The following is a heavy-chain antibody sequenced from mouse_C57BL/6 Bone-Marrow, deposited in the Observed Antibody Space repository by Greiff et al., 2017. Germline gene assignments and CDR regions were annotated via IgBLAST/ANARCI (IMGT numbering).Heavy chain of an antibody. Sequence: EVQLVESGGGLVKPGGSLKLSCAASGFTFSDYGMHWVRQAPEKGLEWVAYISSGSSTIYYADTVKGRFTISRDNAKNTLFLQMTSLRSEDTAMYYCAKIYYGYDGGVFDYWGQGTTLTVSS. D-gene: IGHD2-2*01. CDR1: GFTFSDYG. CDR3: AKIYYGYDGGVFDY. V-gene: IGHV5-17*01. J-gene: IGHJ2*01. CDR2: ISSGSSTI.